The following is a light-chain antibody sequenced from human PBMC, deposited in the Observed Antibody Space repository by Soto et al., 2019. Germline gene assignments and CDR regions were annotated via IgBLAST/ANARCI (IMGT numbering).Light chain of an antibody. J-gene: IGKJ1*01. V-gene: IGKV3-20*01. Sequence: EIVLTQSPGTLSLSPGERATLSCRASQSVSSNYLAWYQQKPGQAPRLLIYGASNRATGIPDRFSGSGSGTDFTLTISRLEPEDFAVYYCQQYGSSPRTFSQGTKVEIK. CDR3: QQYGSSPRT. CDR1: QSVSSNY. CDR2: GAS.